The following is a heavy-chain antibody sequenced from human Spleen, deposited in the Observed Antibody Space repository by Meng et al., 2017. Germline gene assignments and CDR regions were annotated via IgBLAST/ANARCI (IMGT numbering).Heavy chain of an antibody. Sequence: ASVKVSCKPSGYNFPDYWLHWVRRAPGQGLEWMGRIDPKSGDTHYAQRFQGRVTMTRDTSTSTVYMDLSTLRSEDTAIYYCARQTGATALDLRMDSWGQGTLVTVSS. CDR3: ARQTGATALDLRMDS. J-gene: IGHJ4*02. CDR2: IDPKSGDT. V-gene: IGHV1-2*06. CDR1: GYNFPDYW. D-gene: IGHD5-18*01.